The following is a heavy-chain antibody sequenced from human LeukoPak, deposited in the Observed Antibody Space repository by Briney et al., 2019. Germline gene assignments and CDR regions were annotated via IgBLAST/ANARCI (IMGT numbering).Heavy chain of an antibody. Sequence: GGSLRLSCSASGFTFEDYSIHWVRQAPGKGLEWVSLINWVGTSSYYADSVKGRFTISRDNAKNSLYLQMNSLRAEDTAVYYCARGSSWSGNYYYMDVWGKGTTVTVSS. CDR2: INWVGTSS. CDR1: GFTFEDYS. J-gene: IGHJ6*03. CDR3: ARGSSWSGNYYYMDV. D-gene: IGHD6-13*01. V-gene: IGHV3-43*01.